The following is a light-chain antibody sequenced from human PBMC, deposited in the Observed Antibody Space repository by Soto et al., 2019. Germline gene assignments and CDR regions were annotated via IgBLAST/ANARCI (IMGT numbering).Light chain of an antibody. CDR2: GAS. V-gene: IGKV3-15*01. Sequence: EIVLIQSPATLSLSPGERATLSCRASQSVGSYLAWYQHKPGQAPRLLIYGASTRATGIPARFSGSGSGTEFTLTISSLQSEDFAVYYCQDFDSPQWTFGQGTKVDIK. J-gene: IGKJ1*01. CDR1: QSVGSY. CDR3: QDFDSPQWT.